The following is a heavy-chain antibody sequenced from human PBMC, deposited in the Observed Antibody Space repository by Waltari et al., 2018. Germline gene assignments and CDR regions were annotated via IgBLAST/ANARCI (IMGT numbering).Heavy chain of an antibody. V-gene: IGHV3-7*01. CDR2: IKEDGSAG. D-gene: IGHD2-2*02. Sequence: EVQLVESGGGLVQPGGSLRLSCVVSGFTFSNYWMTWFSQAPGKGYQWVTNIKEDGSAGSLVDSLSGRFTSSRDNAKMSLYLQINSLRAEDTAVYYCARDIPAGNSFLDYWGQGTQVTVSS. CDR1: GFTFSNYW. CDR3: ARDIPAGNSFLDY. J-gene: IGHJ4*02.